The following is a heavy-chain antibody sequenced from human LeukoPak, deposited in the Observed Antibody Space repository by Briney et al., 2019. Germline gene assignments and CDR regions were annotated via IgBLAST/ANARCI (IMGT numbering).Heavy chain of an antibody. CDR2: ISGSGGST. V-gene: IGHV3-23*01. J-gene: IGHJ4*02. Sequence: GGSLRLSCAASGFTFSSYAMSWVRQAPGKGLEWVSAISGSGGSTYYADSVKGRFTISRDNSKNTLYLQMNSLRAEDTAVYYCAKEGGPYHYDSSGYYDYWGQGTLVTVSS. CDR3: AKEGGPYHYDSSGYYDY. D-gene: IGHD3-22*01. CDR1: GFTFSSYA.